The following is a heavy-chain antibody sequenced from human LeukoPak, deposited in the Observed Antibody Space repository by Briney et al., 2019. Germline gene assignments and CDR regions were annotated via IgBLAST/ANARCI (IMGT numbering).Heavy chain of an antibody. CDR3: AKESGKFDY. V-gene: IGHV3-30*18. Sequence: GGSLRLSCAASGFTFSSYAMHWVRQAPGKGLEWVAVISYDGGNKYYADSVKGRFSISRDNSKNSLYLQMNSLRPKDTAMYYCAKESGKFDYWGQGTLVAVSS. J-gene: IGHJ4*02. CDR2: ISYDGGNK. CDR1: GFTFSSYA.